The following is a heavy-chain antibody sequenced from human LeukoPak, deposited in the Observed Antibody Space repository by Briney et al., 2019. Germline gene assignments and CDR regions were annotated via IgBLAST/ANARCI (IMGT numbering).Heavy chain of an antibody. D-gene: IGHD7-27*01. CDR3: ARDLGNWGSAAFDI. Sequence: ASVKVSCKASGYTFTSYGISWVRQAPGQGLEWMGWISAYNGNTNYAQKLQGRVTMTTDTSTSTAYMELRSLRSDDTAVYYCARDLGNWGSAAFDIWGQGTMVTVSS. V-gene: IGHV1-18*01. CDR2: ISAYNGNT. CDR1: GYTFTSYG. J-gene: IGHJ3*02.